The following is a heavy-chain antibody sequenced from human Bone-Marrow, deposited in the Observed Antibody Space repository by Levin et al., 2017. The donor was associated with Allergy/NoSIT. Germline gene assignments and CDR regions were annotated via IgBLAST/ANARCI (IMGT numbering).Heavy chain of an antibody. Sequence: SQTLSLTCVISGDRVSSSSVAWNWIRQSPSRGLEWLGRTYYRSKWYNDYAVSVKSRITINSDTSKNQFSLQLNSVTPDDTAVYYCARAYYYDNSGYYVASYYYAMDVWGQGTAVTVSS. D-gene: IGHD3-22*01. V-gene: IGHV6-1*01. J-gene: IGHJ6*02. CDR2: TYYRSKWYN. CDR3: ARAYYYDNSGYYVASYYYAMDV. CDR1: GDRVSSSSVA.